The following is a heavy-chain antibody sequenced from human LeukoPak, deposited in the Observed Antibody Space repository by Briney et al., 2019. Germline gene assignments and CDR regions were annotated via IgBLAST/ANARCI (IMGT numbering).Heavy chain of an antibody. Sequence: ASVNVSCKASGGTFSSYAISWVRQAPGQGLEWMGGIIPIFGTANYAQKFQGRVTITADKSTSTAYMELSSLRSEDTAVYYCARAPDGGAFDIWGQGTMVTVSS. V-gene: IGHV1-69*06. CDR2: IIPIFGTA. D-gene: IGHD3-16*01. CDR1: GGTFSSYA. J-gene: IGHJ3*02. CDR3: ARAPDGGAFDI.